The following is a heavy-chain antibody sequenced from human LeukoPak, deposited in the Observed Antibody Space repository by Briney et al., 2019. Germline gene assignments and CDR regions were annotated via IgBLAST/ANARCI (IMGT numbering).Heavy chain of an antibody. J-gene: IGHJ4*02. CDR2: ISGHDDRT. D-gene: IGHD1-14*01. CDR3: ARDGGRLQTPESPINDY. CDR1: GYGFHSYG. V-gene: IGHV1-18*01. Sequence: ASVKVSCTASGYGFHSYGITWVRQAPGHGLEWIGWISGHDDRTEYAQKFQGRVTMSTDKSTSTASMELTRLTYDDTGVYYCARDGGRLQTPESPINDYWGQGTLVTVSS.